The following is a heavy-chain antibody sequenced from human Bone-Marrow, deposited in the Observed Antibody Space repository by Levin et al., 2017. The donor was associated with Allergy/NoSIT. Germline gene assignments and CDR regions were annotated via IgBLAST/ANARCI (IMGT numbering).Heavy chain of an antibody. CDR1: GFTFDDYG. Sequence: PGGSLRLSCAASGFTFDDYGMSWVRQAPGKGLEWVSGINWNGGSTGYADSVKGRFTISRDNAKNSLYLQMNSLRAEDTALYHCARGDKRQLYYYDSSGYYLNQDYWGQGTLVTVSS. CDR2: INWNGGST. D-gene: IGHD3-22*01. J-gene: IGHJ4*02. V-gene: IGHV3-20*01. CDR3: ARGDKRQLYYYDSSGYYLNQDY.